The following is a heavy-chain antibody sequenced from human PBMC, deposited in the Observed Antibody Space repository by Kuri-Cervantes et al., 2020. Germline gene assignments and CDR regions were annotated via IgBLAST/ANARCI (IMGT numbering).Heavy chain of an antibody. J-gene: IGHJ4*02. CDR1: GGTFSSYA. CDR2: IIPIFGTA. CDR3: ARDHIVATTVWRRVFDY. D-gene: IGHD5-12*01. V-gene: IGHV1-69*05. Sequence: SVKVSCKASGGTFSSYAISWVRQAPGQGLEWMGGIIPIFGTANYAQKFQGRVTITTDESTSTAYMELSSLRSEDTAVYYCARDHIVATTVWRRVFDYWGQGTLVTVSS.